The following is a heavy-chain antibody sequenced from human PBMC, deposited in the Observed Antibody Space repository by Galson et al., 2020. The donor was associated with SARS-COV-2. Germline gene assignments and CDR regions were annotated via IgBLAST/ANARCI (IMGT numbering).Heavy chain of an antibody. CDR2: IYYSGP. Sequence: SQTLSLTCTVSGGSISSHYWTWIRQPPGKGLEWIGYIYYSGPNYNPSLKSRVTISEDTSKNQISLKLTSMTAADTAGYYCATVTSQYWYFDLWGRGTLVTVSS. CDR1: GGSISSHY. CDR3: ATVTSQYWYFDL. D-gene: IGHD4-17*01. V-gene: IGHV4-59*08. J-gene: IGHJ2*01.